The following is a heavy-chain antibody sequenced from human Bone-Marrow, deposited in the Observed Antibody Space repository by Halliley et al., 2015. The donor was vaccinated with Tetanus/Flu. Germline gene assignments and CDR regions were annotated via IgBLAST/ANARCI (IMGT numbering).Heavy chain of an antibody. CDR3: ACTLGGNYYEHGLDV. Sequence: SWIRQPPGKGLEWIGNIDESGMNNYNASLRSRVTISVDQSKNQFSLKLSAVTAADTAIYYCACTLGGNYYEHGLDVWDQGP. CDR2: IDESGMN. J-gene: IGHJ6*02. V-gene: IGHV4-59*01. D-gene: IGHD3-10*01.